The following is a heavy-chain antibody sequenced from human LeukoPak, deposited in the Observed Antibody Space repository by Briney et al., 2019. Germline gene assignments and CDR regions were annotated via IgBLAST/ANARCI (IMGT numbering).Heavy chain of an antibody. CDR2: IYYSGST. V-gene: IGHV4-59*12. D-gene: IGHD3-9*01. J-gene: IGHJ4*02. Sequence: SETLSLTCTVSGGSISSYYWSWIRQPPGKGLEWIGYIYYSGSTNYNPSLKSRVTMSVDTSKNQFSLKLSSVTAADTAVYYCARDWNPGRVLRYFDWSPPLDYWGQGTLVTVSS. CDR3: ARDWNPGRVLRYFDWSPPLDY. CDR1: GGSISSYY.